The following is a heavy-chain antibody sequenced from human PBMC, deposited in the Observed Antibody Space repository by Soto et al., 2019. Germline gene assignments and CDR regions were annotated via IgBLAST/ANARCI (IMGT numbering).Heavy chain of an antibody. D-gene: IGHD1-26*01. V-gene: IGHV4-34*01. CDR2: INHSGST. Sequence: SETLSLTCAVYGGSFSGYYWSWIRQPPGKGLEWIGEINHSGSTNYNPSLKSRVTISVDTSKNQFSLKLSSVTAEDTAVYYCARGVGATVIHDYYYYYYGMDVWGQGTTVTVSS. CDR1: GGSFSGYY. J-gene: IGHJ6*02. CDR3: ARGVGATVIHDYYYYYYGMDV.